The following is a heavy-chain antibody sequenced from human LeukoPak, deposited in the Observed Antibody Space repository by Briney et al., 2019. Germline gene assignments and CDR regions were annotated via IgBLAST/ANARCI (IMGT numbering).Heavy chain of an antibody. J-gene: IGHJ4*02. D-gene: IGHD2-2*03. CDR2: IKQDGSQK. CDR3: TSPPLGYCHSSSCRFDY. V-gene: IGHV3-7*01. Sequence: GGSLRLSGAASGFTFSSYWMNWVRQAPGKGLEWVATIKQDGSQKYYVDSVKGRFTISRDNAKSSLYLQMNALRVEDTAVYYCTSPPLGYCHSSSCRFDYWGQGTLVTVSS. CDR1: GFTFSSYW.